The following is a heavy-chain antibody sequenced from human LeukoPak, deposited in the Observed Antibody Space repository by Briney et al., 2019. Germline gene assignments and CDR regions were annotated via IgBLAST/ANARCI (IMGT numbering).Heavy chain of an antibody. CDR1: GGSISSYY. CDR3: ALGPSRWYLDL. CDR2: IYYSGST. V-gene: IGHV4-59*01. J-gene: IGHJ2*01. Sequence: PSETLSLTCTVSGGSISSYYWSWIRQPPGKGLEWIGYIYYSGSTNYNPSLKSRVTISVDTSKNQFSLKLSSVTAADTAVYYCALGPSRWYLDLWGRGTLVTVSS.